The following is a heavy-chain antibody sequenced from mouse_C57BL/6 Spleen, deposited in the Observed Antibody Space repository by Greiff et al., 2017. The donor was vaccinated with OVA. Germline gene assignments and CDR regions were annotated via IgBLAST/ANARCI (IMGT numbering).Heavy chain of an antibody. CDR2: IDPSDSYT. V-gene: IGHV1-69*01. CDR1: GYTFTSYW. CDR3: ARDYYGSGLAWIAY. Sequence: QVQLQQPGADLVMPGASVKLSCKASGYTFTSYWMHWVKQRPGHGLEWIGEIDPSDSYTNYNQKFKGTSTLTVDKSSSTAYMQLSSLTAEDSAVYYGARDYYGSGLAWIAYWGQGTLVTVSA. J-gene: IGHJ3*01. D-gene: IGHD1-1*01.